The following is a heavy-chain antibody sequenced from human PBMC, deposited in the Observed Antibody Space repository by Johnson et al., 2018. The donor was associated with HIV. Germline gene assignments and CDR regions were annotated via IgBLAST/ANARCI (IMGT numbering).Heavy chain of an antibody. Sequence: QVQLVESGGGLVQPGGSLRLSCAASGFTFSSYAMHWVRQAPGKGLEWVAVISYDGSTNYYADSVKGRFTISRDNSKNTLYLQMNSLRAEDTAVYYCASSWGNAFDIWGQGTMVTVSS. D-gene: IGHD7-27*01. V-gene: IGHV3-30-3*01. J-gene: IGHJ3*02. CDR2: ISYDGSTN. CDR1: GFTFSSYA. CDR3: ASSWGNAFDI.